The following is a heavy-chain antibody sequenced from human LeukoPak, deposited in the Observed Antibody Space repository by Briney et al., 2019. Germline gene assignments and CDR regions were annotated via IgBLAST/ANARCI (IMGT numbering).Heavy chain of an antibody. V-gene: IGHV4-59*01. CDR1: GGSISSYY. D-gene: IGHD5-18*01. CDR2: LYYSGST. CDR3: ARTTEGGYTYGYFYYYYMDV. J-gene: IGHJ6*03. Sequence: SETLSLTCTVSGGSISSYYWSWIRQPPGKGLEWIAYLYYSGSTNYNPSLKSRVTISVDTSKNQFSLKLRSVTAADTAVYYCARTTEGGYTYGYFYYYYMDVWGKGTTVTISS.